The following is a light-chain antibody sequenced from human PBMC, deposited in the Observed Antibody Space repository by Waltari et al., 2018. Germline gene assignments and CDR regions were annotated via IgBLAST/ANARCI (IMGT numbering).Light chain of an antibody. Sequence: QVVLTQSPSASASRGASVKLTCTLSSGHSNYAIAWHQQQPGKGPRFLMKVHSGGTQFKGDGIPDCFTGSSSGSERYLTISSLQSDDEADYYCQTWGTGVHVVFGGGTKLTVL. CDR2: VHSGGTQ. V-gene: IGLV4-69*01. CDR3: QTWGTGVHVV. J-gene: IGLJ2*01. CDR1: SGHSNYA.